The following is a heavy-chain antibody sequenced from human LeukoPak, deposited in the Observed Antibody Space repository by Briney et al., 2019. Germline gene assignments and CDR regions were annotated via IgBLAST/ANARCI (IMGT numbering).Heavy chain of an antibody. J-gene: IGHJ4*02. CDR2: IWYDGSNK. D-gene: IGHD3-22*01. CDR3: AKDHYYDSSGYWALDY. V-gene: IGHV3-33*06. CDR1: GFTFSSYG. Sequence: GGSLRLSCAASGFTFSSYGMHWVRQAPGKGLEWVAVIWYDGSNKYYADSVKGRFTISRDNSKNTLYLQMNSLRAEDTAVYYCAKDHYYDSSGYWALDYWGQGTLVTVSS.